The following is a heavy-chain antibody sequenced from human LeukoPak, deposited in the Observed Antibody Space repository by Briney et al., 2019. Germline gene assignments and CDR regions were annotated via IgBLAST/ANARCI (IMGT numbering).Heavy chain of an antibody. Sequence: GASVKVSCKASGYTFTGYYMHWVRQAPGHGLEWMGWINPNSGGTNYAQKFQGRVTMTRETSISTAYMELSRLRSDDAAVYYCARDLFGYDFWSGYSGYFDDWGQGTLVTVS. D-gene: IGHD3-3*01. CDR1: GYTFTGYY. V-gene: IGHV1-2*02. CDR2: INPNSGGT. J-gene: IGHJ4*02. CDR3: ARDLFGYDFWSGYSGYFDD.